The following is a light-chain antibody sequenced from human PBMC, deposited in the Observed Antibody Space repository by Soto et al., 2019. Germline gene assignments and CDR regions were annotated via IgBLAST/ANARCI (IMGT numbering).Light chain of an antibody. CDR1: QRVSSSY. CDR3: QHYNSYSEA. Sequence: EIVMTQSPATLSVSPGERATLSCRASQRVSSSYLAWYQQKPGQAPRLLIYGASTRATGIPARFSGSGSGTEFTLTISSLQSEDFATYYCQHYNSYSEAFGQGTKVDIK. J-gene: IGKJ1*01. V-gene: IGKV3-15*01. CDR2: GAS.